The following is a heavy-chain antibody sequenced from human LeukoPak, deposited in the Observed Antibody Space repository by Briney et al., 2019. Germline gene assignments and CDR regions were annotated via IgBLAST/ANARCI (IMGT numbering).Heavy chain of an antibody. CDR2: IGVTGDT. J-gene: IGHJ6*02. Sequence: GGSLRLSCAASGFTFSMYEMHWVRQPTGKGLEWVSVIGVTGDTYYSASVKGRFLISRESAKNSVDLQMNSLGPGDTAVYYCERLSITMRHWDVWGQGTSVTVSS. CDR3: ERLSITMRHWDV. V-gene: IGHV3-13*01. CDR1: GFTFSMYE. D-gene: IGHD3-22*01.